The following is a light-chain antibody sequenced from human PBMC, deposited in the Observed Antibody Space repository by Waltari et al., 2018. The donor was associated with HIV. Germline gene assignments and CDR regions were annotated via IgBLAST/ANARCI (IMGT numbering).Light chain of an antibody. J-gene: IGKJ4*01. CDR3: QQYYTLPLT. Sequence: IKLPQSPDSLTVSLGDRSTINCESIQSVLFTSNDKNYLAWYQQKPGQPPKLLLYWASTQESGVPDRFSGSGSGTEFTLTIDSLQAEDVAVYYCQQYYTLPLTFGGGTKVEIK. CDR2: WAS. V-gene: IGKV4-1*01. CDR1: QSVLFTSNDKNY.